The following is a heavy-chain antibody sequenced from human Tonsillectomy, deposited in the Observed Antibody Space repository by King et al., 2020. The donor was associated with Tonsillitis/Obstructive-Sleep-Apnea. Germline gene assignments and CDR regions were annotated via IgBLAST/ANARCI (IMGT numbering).Heavy chain of an antibody. CDR1: GLTFSSYE. Sequence: EVQLVESGGGLVQPGGSLRLSCVVSGLTFSSYEMIWVRQAPGKGLEWVSFINSDASKKLYADSMKGRFSISRDNAKKSLYLHMNSLRAEDTAVYYCARAWEYDWFDPWGQGTLVIVSS. D-gene: IGHD1-26*01. CDR2: INSDASKK. J-gene: IGHJ5*02. V-gene: IGHV3-48*03. CDR3: ARAWEYDWFDP.